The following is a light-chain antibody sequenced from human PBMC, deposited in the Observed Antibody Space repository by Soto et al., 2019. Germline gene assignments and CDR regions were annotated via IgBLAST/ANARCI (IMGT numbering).Light chain of an antibody. V-gene: IGLV2-14*01. CDR2: DVS. Sequence: QPVLTQPASVSGSPGQSITISCTRTSSDVGGYNYVSWYQQHPGKAPKLMIYDVSTRPSGVSNRFSGSKSGNTASLTISGLQAEDEADYYCSSYTSSSTLLYVFGTGTKVTVL. CDR1: SSDVGGYNY. J-gene: IGLJ1*01. CDR3: SSYTSSSTLLYV.